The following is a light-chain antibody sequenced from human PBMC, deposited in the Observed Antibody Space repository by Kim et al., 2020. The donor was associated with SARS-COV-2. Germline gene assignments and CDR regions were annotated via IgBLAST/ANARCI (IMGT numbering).Light chain of an antibody. V-gene: IGLV3-19*01. CDR1: SFRSYY. Sequence: SSELTQDPAVSVALGQTVTITCQGDSFRSYYPTWYQQKPGKAPVLVIYGKNSRPSGIPDRFSGSFSGNTASLTITGTQAEDEADYFCCFRDSSDDHVSVAFGGGTRLTIL. CDR2: GKN. CDR3: CFRDSSDDHVSVA. J-gene: IGLJ3*02.